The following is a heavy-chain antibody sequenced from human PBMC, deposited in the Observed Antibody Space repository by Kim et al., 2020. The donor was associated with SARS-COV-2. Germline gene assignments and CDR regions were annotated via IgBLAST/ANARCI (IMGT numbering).Heavy chain of an antibody. CDR3: ARATMITFGGVIDHFDY. Sequence: LKSRVTLSVDTAKTQFSLKLSSVTAADTAVYYCARATMITFGGVIDHFDYWGQGTLVTVSS. V-gene: IGHV4-31*02. J-gene: IGHJ4*02. D-gene: IGHD3-16*02.